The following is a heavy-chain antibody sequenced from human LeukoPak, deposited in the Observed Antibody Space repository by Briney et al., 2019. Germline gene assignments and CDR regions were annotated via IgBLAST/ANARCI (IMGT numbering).Heavy chain of an antibody. J-gene: IGHJ4*02. CDR3: ARGSSDYPRYFDY. CDR1: GYTFTSYV. CDR2: INTGNGNT. V-gene: IGHV1-3*04. D-gene: IGHD3-22*01. Sequence: GASVKVSCKASGYTFTSYVMHWVRQAPGQRLEWMGWINTGNGNTKYSQKFQGRVTITRDTSASTAYMELSSLRSEDTAVYYCARGSSDYPRYFDYWGQGSLVTVSS.